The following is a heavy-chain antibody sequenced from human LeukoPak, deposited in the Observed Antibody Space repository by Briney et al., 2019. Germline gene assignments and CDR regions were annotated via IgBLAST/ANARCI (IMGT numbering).Heavy chain of an antibody. CDR2: ISGSGGST. J-gene: IGHJ4*02. D-gene: IGHD5-24*01. Sequence: PGGSLRLSCAASGFTFSSYAMSWVRQAPGKGLEWVSAISGSGGSTYYADSVKGRFTISRDNAKNSLYLQMNSLRAEDTAVYYCARVEMATIDYWGQGTLVTVSS. CDR3: ARVEMATIDY. V-gene: IGHV3-23*01. CDR1: GFTFSSYA.